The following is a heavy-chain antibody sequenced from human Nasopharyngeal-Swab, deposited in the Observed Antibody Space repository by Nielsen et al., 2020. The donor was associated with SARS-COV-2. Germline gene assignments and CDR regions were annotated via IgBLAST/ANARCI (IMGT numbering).Heavy chain of an antibody. V-gene: IGHV4-30-4*01. CDR2: IYYSGST. Sequence: WIRQPPGKGLEWIGYIYYSGSTYYKPSLKSRVTISVDTSKNQLSLKLSSVTAADTAVYYCARGDRGQLEKNDYWGQGTLVTVSS. CDR3: ARGDRGQLEKNDY. J-gene: IGHJ4*02. D-gene: IGHD3-10*01.